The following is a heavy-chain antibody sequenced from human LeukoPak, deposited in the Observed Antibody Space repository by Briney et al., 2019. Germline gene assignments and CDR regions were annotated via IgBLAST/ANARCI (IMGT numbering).Heavy chain of an antibody. J-gene: IGHJ6*02. Sequence: GGSLRLSCAASGFTFSSYGMHWVRQAPGKGLEWVAVIWYDGSNKYYADSVKGRFTISRDNSKNTLYLQMNSLRAEDAAVYYCAREMGVPPIYYYGMDVWGQGTTVTVSS. D-gene: IGHD2-8*01. CDR1: GFTFSSYG. V-gene: IGHV3-33*01. CDR2: IWYDGSNK. CDR3: AREMGVPPIYYYGMDV.